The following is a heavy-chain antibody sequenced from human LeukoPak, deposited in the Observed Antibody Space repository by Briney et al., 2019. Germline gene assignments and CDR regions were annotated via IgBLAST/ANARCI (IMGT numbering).Heavy chain of an antibody. CDR2: IKQDGSEK. Sequence: PGGSLRLSCAASGFTFSSYWMSWVRQAPGKGLEWVANIKQDGSEKYYVDSVKGRFTISRDNAKNSLYLQMNSLRAEDTAVYYCAKGGLRTLWYRDLDYWGQGTLVTVSS. CDR1: GFTFSSYW. J-gene: IGHJ4*02. D-gene: IGHD6-13*01. V-gene: IGHV3-7*01. CDR3: AKGGLRTLWYRDLDY.